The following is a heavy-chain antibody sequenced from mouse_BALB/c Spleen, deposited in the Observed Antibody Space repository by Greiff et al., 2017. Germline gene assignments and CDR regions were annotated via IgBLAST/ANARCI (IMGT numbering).Heavy chain of an antibody. CDR1: GFAFSSYD. Sequence: DVQLVESGGGLVQPGGSLKLSCAASGFAFSSYDMSWVRQTPEKRLEWVAYISSGGGSTYYPDTVKGRFTISRDNAKNTLYLQMSSLKSEDTAMYYCARRPGTPFDYWGQGTTLTVSS. CDR2: ISSGGGST. D-gene: IGHD2-14*01. V-gene: IGHV5-12-1*01. J-gene: IGHJ2*01. CDR3: ARRPGTPFDY.